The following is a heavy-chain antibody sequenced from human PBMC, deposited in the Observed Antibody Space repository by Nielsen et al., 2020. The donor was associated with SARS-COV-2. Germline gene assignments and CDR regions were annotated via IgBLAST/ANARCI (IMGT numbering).Heavy chain of an antibody. Sequence: SVKVSCKASGYILTGYYMKWVRQATGQGLEWMGWINPNSGGTNYAQKFQGWVTMTRDTSISTAYMELSRLRSDDTAVYYCAIAVAETGWFDPWGQGTLVTVSS. CDR3: AIAVAETGWFDP. J-gene: IGHJ5*02. D-gene: IGHD6-19*01. V-gene: IGHV1-2*04. CDR2: INPNSGGT. CDR1: GYILTGYY.